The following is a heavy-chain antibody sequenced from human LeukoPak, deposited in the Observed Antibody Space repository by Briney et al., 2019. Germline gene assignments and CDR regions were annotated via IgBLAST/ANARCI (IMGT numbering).Heavy chain of an antibody. J-gene: IGHJ4*02. D-gene: IGHD1-26*01. CDR1: GGTFSSYA. CDR3: ARVGAFDVDPPWYSY. V-gene: IGHV1-69*13. CDR2: IIPIFGTA. Sequence: SVKVSCNASGGTFSSYAISWVRQAPGQGLEWMGGIIPIFGTANYAQKFQGRVTITADEPTSTAYMELSSLRSEDTAVYYCARVGAFDVDPPWYSYWGQGTLVTVSS.